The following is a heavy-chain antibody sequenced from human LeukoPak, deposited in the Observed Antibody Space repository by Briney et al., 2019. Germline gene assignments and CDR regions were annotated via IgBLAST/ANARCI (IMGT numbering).Heavy chain of an antibody. CDR2: IYSSGST. J-gene: IGHJ3*02. D-gene: IGHD3-10*01. CDR3: ARSDGYGLVGI. CDR1: GVSISSGSNY. V-gene: IGHV4-39*07. Sequence: PSEILSLTCRVSGVSISSGSNYWGWIRQPPGKTLEWIGSIYSSGSTYYNSSLKSRVIILIDTAKNHFSLNLSSVTAADTAVYYCARSDGYGLVGIWGQGTMVTVSS.